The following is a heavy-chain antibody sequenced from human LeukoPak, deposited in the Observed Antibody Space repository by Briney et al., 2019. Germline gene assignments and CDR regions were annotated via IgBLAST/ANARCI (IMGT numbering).Heavy chain of an antibody. CDR1: GGSFSGYY. J-gene: IGHJ4*02. CDR3: ARAYYYDSSGYYFAGIGYFDY. Sequence: SETLSLTCAVYGGSFSGYYWSWIRQPPGKGLEWIGEINHSGSTNYNPSLKSRVTISVDTSKNQFSLKLSSVTAADTAVYYCARAYYYDSSGYYFAGIGYFDYWGQGTLVTVSS. V-gene: IGHV4-34*01. D-gene: IGHD3-22*01. CDR2: INHSGST.